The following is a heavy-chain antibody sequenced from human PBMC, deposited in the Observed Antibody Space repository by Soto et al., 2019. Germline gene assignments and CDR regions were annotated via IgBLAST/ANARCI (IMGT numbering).Heavy chain of an antibody. CDR2: IYYIGNT. Sequence: QLQLQESGSGLVKPSETLSLTCIASNGSISSRSSYWGWIRQTPGKGLEWIGSIYYIGNTYNNPSLKSRGTIAIDTSNSQFSLRRNCVTAADTAVYFCGGQDYGAKGYYFDNWGQGALVTVSS. CDR3: GGQDYGAKGYYFDN. V-gene: IGHV4-39*01. CDR1: NGSISSRSSY. D-gene: IGHD4-17*01. J-gene: IGHJ4*02.